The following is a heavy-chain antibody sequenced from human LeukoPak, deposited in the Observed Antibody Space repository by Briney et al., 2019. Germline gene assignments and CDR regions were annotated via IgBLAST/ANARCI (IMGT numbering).Heavy chain of an antibody. CDR1: GFTFSSYA. Sequence: GGSLRLSCAASGFTFSSYAMHWVRQAPGKGLEWVAVISYDGSNKYYADSVKGRFTISRDNSKNTLYLQMDSLRAEDTAVYYCARDPYSSSWYPYYYYGMDVWGQGTTVTVSS. CDR3: ARDPYSSSWYPYYYYGMDV. D-gene: IGHD6-13*01. V-gene: IGHV3-30-3*01. J-gene: IGHJ6*02. CDR2: ISYDGSNK.